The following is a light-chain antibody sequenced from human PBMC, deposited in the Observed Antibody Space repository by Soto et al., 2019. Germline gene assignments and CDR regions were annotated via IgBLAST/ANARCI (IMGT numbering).Light chain of an antibody. CDR3: ATWDDSLNDQVV. Sequence: QSVLTQPPSASGTPGQRVTISCSGSSSNIGSNTVNWYQQLPGTAPKVLIYNNNQRPSGVPDRFSGSKSGTSASLAISGLQSEDEADYYCATWDDSLNDQVVFGGGTKLTVL. CDR2: NNN. J-gene: IGLJ2*01. V-gene: IGLV1-44*01. CDR1: SSNIGSNT.